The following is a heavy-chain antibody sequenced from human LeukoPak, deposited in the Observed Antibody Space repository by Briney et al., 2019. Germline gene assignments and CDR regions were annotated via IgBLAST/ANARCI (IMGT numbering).Heavy chain of an antibody. Sequence: RGSLRLSCEASGFTFTNYWMNWVRQAPGKGLEWVAFIKEDGSQKYYVDSVKGRFTISRDNAKSSLYLQMNSLRAEDTAIYYCARAGYSSGHRWGQGTLVTVSS. D-gene: IGHD6-19*01. CDR3: ARAGYSSGHR. J-gene: IGHJ5*02. CDR2: IKEDGSQK. CDR1: GFTFTNYW. V-gene: IGHV3-7*01.